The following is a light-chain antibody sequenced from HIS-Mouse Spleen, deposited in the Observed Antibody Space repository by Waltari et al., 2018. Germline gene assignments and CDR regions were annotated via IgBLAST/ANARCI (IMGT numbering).Light chain of an antibody. J-gene: IGLJ2*01. V-gene: IGLV3-10*01. CDR2: EDS. CDR3: YSTDSRGNHRV. CDR1: ALPKKY. Sequence: SYELTQPPSVSVSPGQTARITCSGDALPKKYAYWYQQKSGQAPVLVIYEDSKRPSGIPERCSGSSSGTMATLTISGAQVEDEADYYCYSTDSRGNHRVFGGGTKLTVL.